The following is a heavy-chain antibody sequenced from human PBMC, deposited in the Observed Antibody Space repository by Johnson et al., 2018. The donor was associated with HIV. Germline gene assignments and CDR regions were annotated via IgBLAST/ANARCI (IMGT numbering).Heavy chain of an antibody. J-gene: IGHJ3*02. D-gene: IGHD6-19*01. CDR1: GFIFSDYY. Sequence: VQLVESGGDLVKPGGSLRLSCAASGFIFSDYYMTWIRQAPGKGLANIKEDGSEDYYVDSLKGRFTISRDNSKNTLYMQMNSLRAEDTALYYCAREGGQWLVLVDAFDIWGQGTMVTVSS. CDR3: AREGGQWLVLVDAFDI. CDR2: IKEDGSED. V-gene: IGHV3-7*03.